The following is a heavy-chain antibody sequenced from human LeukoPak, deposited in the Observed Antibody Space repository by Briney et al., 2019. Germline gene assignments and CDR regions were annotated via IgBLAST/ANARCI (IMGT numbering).Heavy chain of an antibody. CDR1: GYTFKDYS. CDR3: ARASFVYDYVWGSYRPSYFDY. D-gene: IGHD3-16*02. V-gene: IGHV1-2*04. Sequence: ASAKVSCKASGYTFKDYSIHWVRQAPGQGLEWMGWINPKSGDTNYAQKFQGWVTITRDSSITTAYMEVGRLTSDYTAVYYCARASFVYDYVWGSYRPSYFDYWGQGTLVTVSS. J-gene: IGHJ4*02. CDR2: INPKSGDT.